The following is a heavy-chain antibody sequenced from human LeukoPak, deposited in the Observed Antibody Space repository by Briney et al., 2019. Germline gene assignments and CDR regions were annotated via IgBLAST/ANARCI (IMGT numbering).Heavy chain of an antibody. Sequence: SQTLSLTCTVSGGSISSGDYYWNWIRQPPGKGLEWMGYIYYSGSTAYNPSLKSRVTISVDTSKNQFSLKLSSVTAADTAVYYCARDRTVTTGYYYYGMDVWGQGTTVTVSS. CDR2: IYYSGST. V-gene: IGHV4-30-4*01. CDR1: GGSISSGDYY. D-gene: IGHD4-17*01. J-gene: IGHJ6*02. CDR3: ARDRTVTTGYYYYGMDV.